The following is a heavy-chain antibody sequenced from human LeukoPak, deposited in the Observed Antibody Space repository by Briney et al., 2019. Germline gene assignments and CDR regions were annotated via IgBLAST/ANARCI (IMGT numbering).Heavy chain of an antibody. V-gene: IGHV3-23*01. CDR1: GFTFSSYA. J-gene: IGHJ5*01. D-gene: IGHD4-23*01. Sequence: GSVTLSCAASGFTFSSYAMSWVGQAPGKGLEWVSVISGSGGSISYADSVKGRFTISRDNSKNTLYLQMNSLRAEDTALYYCAKDRLSTPTAPRFDPWGQGTQVTVSS. CDR2: ISGSGGSI. CDR3: AKDRLSTPTAPRFDP.